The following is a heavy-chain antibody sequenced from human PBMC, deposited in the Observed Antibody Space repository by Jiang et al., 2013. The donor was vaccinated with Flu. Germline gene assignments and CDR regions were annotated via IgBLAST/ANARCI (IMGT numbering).Heavy chain of an antibody. D-gene: IGHD1-14*01. Sequence: GAEVKKPGASVKVSCKASAYTFSDYLMHWVRQAPGQGLEWMGCVNPKNGETRYAERFQGRVTMTRDTSINTAYMELNRLTSDDTSVYYCARARPPKPLDYWGQGTLVTVSS. V-gene: IGHV1-2*02. J-gene: IGHJ4*02. CDR3: ARARPPKPLDY. CDR2: VNPKNGET. CDR1: AYTFSDYL.